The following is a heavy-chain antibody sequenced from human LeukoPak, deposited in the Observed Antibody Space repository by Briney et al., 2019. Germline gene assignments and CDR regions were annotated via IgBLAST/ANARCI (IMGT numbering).Heavy chain of an antibody. V-gene: IGHV1-69*05. CDR2: IIPIFGTA. Sequence: SVKVSCKASGGTFSSYAISWVRQAPGQGLEWMGGIIPIFGTANYARKFQGRVTITTDESTSTAYMELSSLRSEDTAVYYCARKRRWFGATHYFDYWGQGTLVTVSS. D-gene: IGHD3-10*01. J-gene: IGHJ4*02. CDR1: GGTFSSYA. CDR3: ARKRRWFGATHYFDY.